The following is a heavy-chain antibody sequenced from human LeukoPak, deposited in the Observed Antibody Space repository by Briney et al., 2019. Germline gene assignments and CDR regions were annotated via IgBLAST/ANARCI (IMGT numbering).Heavy chain of an antibody. J-gene: IGHJ3*02. D-gene: IGHD1-1*01. CDR2: MYYSGSI. Sequence: SETLSLTCTVSGGSISSSSYYWGWIRQPPGKGLEWIGSMYYSGSIYYNPSLKSRVTISVDTSKNQFSLKLSSVTAADTAVYYCARVGYLDAFDIWGQGTMVTVSS. CDR3: ARVGYLDAFDI. CDR1: GGSISSSSYY. V-gene: IGHV4-39*07.